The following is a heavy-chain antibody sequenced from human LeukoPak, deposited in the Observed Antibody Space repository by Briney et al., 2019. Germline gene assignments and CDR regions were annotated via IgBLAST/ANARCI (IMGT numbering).Heavy chain of an antibody. CDR3: ARDRGSVLDY. J-gene: IGHJ4*02. D-gene: IGHD3-10*01. V-gene: IGHV1-69*06. CDR1: GGTFSSYA. CDR2: IIPIFGTA. Sequence: GSSVKVSCKASGGTFSSYAISWVRQAPGQGLEWMGGIIPIFGTANYAQKFQGRVTITADKSTSTAYMELRSLRSDDTAVYYCARDRGSVLDYWGQGTLVTVSS.